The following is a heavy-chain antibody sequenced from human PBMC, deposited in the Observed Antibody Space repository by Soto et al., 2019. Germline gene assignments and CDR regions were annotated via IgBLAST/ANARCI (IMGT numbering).Heavy chain of an antibody. V-gene: IGHV4-61*01. CDR3: ARDRRGRADGFIYYYGMEV. CDR1: GASVGSGTNY. CDR2: IFDAATA. Sequence: QVQLQESGPGLMKPSGTLSLICSVSGASVGSGTNYWSWVRQAPGRGLEWIGYIFDAATAIYNPSFESRVSISLDAAKNQVSLKLTSVTAADTAIYYCARDRRGRADGFIYYYGMEVWGQGTSVTVSS. D-gene: IGHD6-13*01. J-gene: IGHJ6*02.